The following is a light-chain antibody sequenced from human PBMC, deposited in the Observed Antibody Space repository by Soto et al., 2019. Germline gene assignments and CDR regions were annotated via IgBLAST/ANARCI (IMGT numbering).Light chain of an antibody. CDR2: GAS. J-gene: IGKJ2*01. CDR1: QSVSSSY. V-gene: IGKV3-20*01. Sequence: ELVLTQSPGTLSLSPGERATLSCRASQSVSSSYLAWYQQKPGQAPRLLIYGASNRATGIPDRFSGSGSGTDSTLTISRLEPEDFAVYFCQQYGRSPPFTFGQGTKVEIK. CDR3: QQYGRSPPFT.